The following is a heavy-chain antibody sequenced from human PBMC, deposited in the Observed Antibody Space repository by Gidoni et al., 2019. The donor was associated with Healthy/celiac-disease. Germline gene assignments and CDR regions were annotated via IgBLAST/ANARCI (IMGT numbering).Heavy chain of an antibody. Sequence: EVQLVESGGGLVKPGGSLRLSCAASGFPFSSYSMNWVRQAPGKGLECVSSISSSSSYIYYADSVKGRFTISRDNAKNSLYLQLNSLRAEDTAVYYCATLWELRSWGQGTLVTVSS. V-gene: IGHV3-21*01. D-gene: IGHD1-26*01. CDR2: ISSSSSYI. CDR3: ATLWELRS. CDR1: GFPFSSYS. J-gene: IGHJ5*02.